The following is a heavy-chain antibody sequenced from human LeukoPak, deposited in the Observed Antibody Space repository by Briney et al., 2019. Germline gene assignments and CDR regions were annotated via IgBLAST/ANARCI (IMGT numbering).Heavy chain of an antibody. CDR2: IKSKTDGGTT. V-gene: IGHV3-15*01. Sequence: GGSLRLSCAASGFTFSNAWMSWVRQAPGKGLEWVGRIKSKTDGGTTDYAAPVKGRFTISRDDSNNTLYLQMNSLRADDTAVFYCARDPPAPDYSYGIYFDYWGQGTLVTVSS. CDR3: ARDPPAPDYSYGIYFDY. D-gene: IGHD5-18*01. CDR1: GFTFSNAW. J-gene: IGHJ4*02.